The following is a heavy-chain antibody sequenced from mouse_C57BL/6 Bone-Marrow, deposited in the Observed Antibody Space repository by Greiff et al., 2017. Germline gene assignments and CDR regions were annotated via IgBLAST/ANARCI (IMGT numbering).Heavy chain of an antibody. CDR3: SRQVTTVLATKYFDV. J-gene: IGHJ1*03. CDR2: FSGGGGNT. CDR1: GFTFSSYT. D-gene: IGHD1-1*01. Sequence: EVMLVESGGGLVKPGGSLKLSCAASGFTFSSYTMSWVRQTPEKRLQWVAAFSGGGGNTYYPDSVKGGFTISRDNDKNILYLQMSSLRSEDTALYYCSRQVTTVLATKYFDVWGTGTTVTVSS. V-gene: IGHV5-9*01.